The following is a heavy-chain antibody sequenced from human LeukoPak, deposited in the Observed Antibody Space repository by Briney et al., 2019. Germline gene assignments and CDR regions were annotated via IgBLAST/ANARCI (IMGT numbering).Heavy chain of an antibody. V-gene: IGHV3-48*04. J-gene: IGHJ6*02. CDR3: ARGHYGMGV. CDR2: ISSRGNTI. CDR1: GFTFSSYG. Sequence: GGSLRLSCAASGFTFSSYGMHWVRQAPGKGLEWFSYISSRGNTIYYADSVKGRFTISRDNAKNSLYLQMNSLRVEETAVYYCARGHYGMGVWGQGTTVTVSS.